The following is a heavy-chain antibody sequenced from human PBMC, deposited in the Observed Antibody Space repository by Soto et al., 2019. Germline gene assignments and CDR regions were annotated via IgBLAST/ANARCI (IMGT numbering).Heavy chain of an antibody. Sequence: LRLSCAASGFTFSSYSMNWVRQAPGKGLECVSYITGGSTIYYADSVKGRFTVSRDNAENSLYLQMNSLRDEDTAVYYCARGPNTAVAGRFDYWGQGTLVTVSS. CDR2: ITGGSTI. CDR1: GFTFSSYS. D-gene: IGHD6-19*01. V-gene: IGHV3-48*02. CDR3: ARGPNTAVAGRFDY. J-gene: IGHJ4*02.